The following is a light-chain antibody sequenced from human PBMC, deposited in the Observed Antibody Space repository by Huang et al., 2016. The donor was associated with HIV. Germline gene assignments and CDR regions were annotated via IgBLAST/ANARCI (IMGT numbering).Light chain of an antibody. Sequence: DIQMTQSPSSLSASVGDRVTITCRASQTISGGYINWYQQKPGKAPRLLIYAASRLQSGVPSRFSGSGSGTDYTLTVSSLQAEDFATYYCQQTYSTPCTFGQGTKLEI. CDR1: QTISGGY. V-gene: IGKV1-39*01. CDR2: AAS. J-gene: IGKJ2*02. CDR3: QQTYSTPCT.